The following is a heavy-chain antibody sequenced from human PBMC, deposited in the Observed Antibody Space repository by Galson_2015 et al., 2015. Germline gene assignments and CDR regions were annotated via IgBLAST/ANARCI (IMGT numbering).Heavy chain of an antibody. J-gene: IGHJ6*02. CDR3: ARDLLYSSSSLYYYYGMDV. CDR2: INTNTGNP. Sequence: SVKVSCKASGYTFTSYAMNWVRQAPGQGLEWMGWINTNTGNPTYAQGFTGRFVFSLDTSVGTAYLQISSLKAVDTAVYYCARDLLYSSSSLYYYYGMDVWGQGTTVTVSS. CDR1: GYTFTSYA. V-gene: IGHV7-4-1*02. D-gene: IGHD6-6*01.